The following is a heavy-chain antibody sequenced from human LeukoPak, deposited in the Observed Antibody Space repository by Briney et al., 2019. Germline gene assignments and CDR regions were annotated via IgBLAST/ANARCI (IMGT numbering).Heavy chain of an antibody. CDR3: AKVRYDSSGYQSPYFDY. J-gene: IGHJ4*02. CDR2: ISASGSAT. CDR1: GFIFSNYG. Sequence: GGSLRLSCAASGFIFSNYGMNWVRQAAGKGLEWVAAISASGSATSYADSVRGRFTISRDNSKNTLYLQMKSLRAEDTAVYYCAKVRYDSSGYQSPYFDYWGQGTLVTVSS. V-gene: IGHV3-23*01. D-gene: IGHD3-22*01.